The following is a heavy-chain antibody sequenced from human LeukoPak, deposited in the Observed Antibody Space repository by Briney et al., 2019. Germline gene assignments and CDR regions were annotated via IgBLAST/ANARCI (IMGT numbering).Heavy chain of an antibody. CDR1: GITFSSSA. CDR2: ISNNGGYT. J-gene: IGHJ4*02. V-gene: IGHV3-23*01. CDR3: AKQLGYCSDGSCYFPY. D-gene: IGHD2-15*01. Sequence: GSLRLSWAASGITFSSSAMSWVRQAPGKGLEWVSAISNNGGYTYYADSVQGRFTISRDNSKSTLCLQMNSLRAEDTAVYYCAKQLGYCSDGSCYFPYWGQGTLVTVSS.